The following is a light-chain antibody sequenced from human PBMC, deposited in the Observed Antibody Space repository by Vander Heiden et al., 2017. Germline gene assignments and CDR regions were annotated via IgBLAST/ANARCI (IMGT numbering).Light chain of an antibody. CDR3: VLYMGGGISL. CDR2: STN. Sequence: QTVVTQEPSSSVSPGGTVTLTCGLSSGSVSTSYYPSWYQQTPGQAPRSLIYSTNTRSSGVPDRFSGSILGNKAALTITGAQADDESDYYCVLYMGGGISLFGGGTKLTVL. CDR1: SGSVSTSYY. J-gene: IGLJ3*02. V-gene: IGLV8-61*01.